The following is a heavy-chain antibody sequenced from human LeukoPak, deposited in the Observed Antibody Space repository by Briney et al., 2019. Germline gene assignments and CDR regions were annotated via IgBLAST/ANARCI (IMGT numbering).Heavy chain of an antibody. Sequence: GASVKVSCKASGYIFTSYGISWVRQAPGQGLEWTGWISAYNGNTNYAQKLQGRVTMTTDTSTSTAYMELRSLRSDDTAVYYCARVPPGANWFDPWGQGTLVTVSS. CDR1: GYIFTSYG. V-gene: IGHV1-18*04. CDR2: ISAYNGNT. J-gene: IGHJ5*02. D-gene: IGHD3-10*01. CDR3: ARVPPGANWFDP.